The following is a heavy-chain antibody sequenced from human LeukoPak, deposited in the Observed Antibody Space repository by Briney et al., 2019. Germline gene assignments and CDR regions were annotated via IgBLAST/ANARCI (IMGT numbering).Heavy chain of an antibody. CDR2: ISGSGGST. CDR3: ARLSRVRPIRPFDY. Sequence: TGGSLRLSCAASGFTFSSYAMSWVRQAPGKGLEWVSAISGSGGSTYYADSVKGRFTISRDNSKNTLYLQMNSLRAEDTAVYYCARLSRVRPIRPFDYWGQGTLVTVSS. CDR1: GFTFSSYA. D-gene: IGHD3-10*01. V-gene: IGHV3-23*01. J-gene: IGHJ4*02.